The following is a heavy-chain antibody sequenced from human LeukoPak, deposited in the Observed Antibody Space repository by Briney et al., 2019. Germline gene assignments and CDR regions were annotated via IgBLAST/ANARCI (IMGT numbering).Heavy chain of an antibody. J-gene: IGHJ6*02. CDR3: ARADFDWVYGMDV. V-gene: IGHV4-4*02. CDR1: LDSTTSNF. Sequence: SETLSLTCTVSLDSTTSNFWSWVRQSPGKGLEWIGEIHRSGSPNYNPSLQSRVTISIDRSRNQIALELSSVTAADTAVYYCARADFDWVYGMDVWGQGTTVTVSS. CDR2: IHRSGSP. D-gene: IGHD3-9*01.